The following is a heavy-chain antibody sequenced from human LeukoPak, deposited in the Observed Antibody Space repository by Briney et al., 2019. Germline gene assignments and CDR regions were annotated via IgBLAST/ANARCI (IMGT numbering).Heavy chain of an antibody. V-gene: IGHV3-7*01. CDR1: GFTFSSYW. D-gene: IGHD6-6*01. J-gene: IGHJ4*02. CDR2: IKQDGSEK. CDR3: ARDRNSSSRPLGY. Sequence: GSLRLSCAASGFTFSSYWMSWVRQAPGKGLEWVANIKQDGSEKYYVDSVKGRFTISRDNAKNSLYLQMNSLRAVDTAVYYCARDRNSSSRPLGYWGQGTLVTVSS.